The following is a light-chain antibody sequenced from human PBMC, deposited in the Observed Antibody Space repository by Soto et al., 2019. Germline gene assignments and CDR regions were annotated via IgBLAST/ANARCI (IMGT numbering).Light chain of an antibody. Sequence: IRMNNSPSSLSAYVGDRVTITCRAGQTISTYLNWYQQKPGKAPNLLIYGASTLQSGVPSRFSGSGSGTDFTLTIDSLQPEDVATYYCQQLNNYSRTFGPGTKADIK. CDR3: QQLNNYSRT. CDR2: GAS. CDR1: QTISTY. V-gene: IGKV1D-13*01. J-gene: IGKJ3*01.